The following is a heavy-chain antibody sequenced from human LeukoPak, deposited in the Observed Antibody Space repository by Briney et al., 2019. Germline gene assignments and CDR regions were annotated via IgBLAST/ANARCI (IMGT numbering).Heavy chain of an antibody. CDR2: IYYSGST. CDR3: ARPYSSGWYPFDY. Sequence: SEALSLTCTVSGASISSSSYYWGWIRQPPGKGLEWIGSIYYSGSTYYNPSLKSRVTISVDTSKNQFSLKLSSVTAADTAVYYCARPYSSGWYPFDYWGQGTLVTVSS. D-gene: IGHD6-19*01. CDR1: GASISSSSYY. J-gene: IGHJ4*02. V-gene: IGHV4-39*01.